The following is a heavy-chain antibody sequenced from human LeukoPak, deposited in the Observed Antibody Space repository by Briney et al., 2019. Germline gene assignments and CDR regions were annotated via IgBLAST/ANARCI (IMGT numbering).Heavy chain of an antibody. D-gene: IGHD3-3*01. J-gene: IGHJ6*02. Sequence: PGGSLRLSCAASFIFSTYAMNWVRQAPGKGLEWVSSISSSSSYIYYADSVKGRFTISRDNPKNSLYLQMNSLRAEDTAVYYRAREVDFGVVVYYYYGMDVWGQGTTVTVSS. CDR1: FIFSTYA. CDR3: AREVDFGVVVYYYYGMDV. V-gene: IGHV3-21*01. CDR2: ISSSSSYI.